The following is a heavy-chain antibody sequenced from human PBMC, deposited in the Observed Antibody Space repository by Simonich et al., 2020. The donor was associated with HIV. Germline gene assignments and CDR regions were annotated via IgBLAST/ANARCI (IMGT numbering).Heavy chain of an antibody. CDR1: GGSFSGYY. J-gene: IGHJ4*02. CDR2: INHSGNT. D-gene: IGHD3-3*01. Sequence: QVQLQQWGAGLLKPSETLSLTCAVCGGSFSGYYWSWIRQPQGKGLEWIGEINHSGNTNYKSSLNSRATISVDKSKNQFSLKLSSVTAADTAIYYCARRDRELILYFDYWGQGNLVTVSS. V-gene: IGHV4-34*01. CDR3: ARRDRELILYFDY.